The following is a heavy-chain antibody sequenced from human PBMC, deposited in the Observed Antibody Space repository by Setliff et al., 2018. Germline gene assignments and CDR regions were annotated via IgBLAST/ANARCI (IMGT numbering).Heavy chain of an antibody. CDR1: GGSVGSGNFY. Sequence: PSETLSLTCTVSGGSVGSGNFYWSWIRQTAGKGLEWIGLIQGSGNTNYNPSLQSRVTMSLDTSKNQFSLRLTSMTAADTAVYYCARGRMRGSCSGPSCTYDPFDIWGQGTPVTV. D-gene: IGHD2-2*01. V-gene: IGHV4-61*02. J-gene: IGHJ3*02. CDR3: ARGRMRGSCSGPSCTYDPFDI. CDR2: IQGSGNT.